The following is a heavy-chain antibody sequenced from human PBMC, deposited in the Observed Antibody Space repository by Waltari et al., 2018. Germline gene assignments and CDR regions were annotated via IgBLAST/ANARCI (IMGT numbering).Heavy chain of an antibody. J-gene: IGHJ3*02. D-gene: IGHD1-1*01. CDR1: GGTFSSYA. CDR2: ITPIRGIA. Sequence: QVQLVQSGAVVQKPGSSVTVSCTASGGTFSSYAISWVRQATGQGLEWMGRITPIRGIANYAQKFQGRVTITADKSTSTAYMELSSLRSEDTAVYYCARQLETAWWHDAFDIWGQGTMVTVSS. V-gene: IGHV1-69*04. CDR3: ARQLETAWWHDAFDI.